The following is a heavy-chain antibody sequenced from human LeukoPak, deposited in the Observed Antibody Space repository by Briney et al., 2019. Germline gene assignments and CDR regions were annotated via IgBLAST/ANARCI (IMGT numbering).Heavy chain of an antibody. J-gene: IGHJ6*03. CDR3: ARDVNSRELLWFGDYYYYMDV. CDR2: INPSGGST. D-gene: IGHD3-10*01. CDR1: GYTFTSYY. V-gene: IGHV1-46*01. Sequence: ASVKVSCKASGYTFTSYYMHWVRQAPGQGLERMGIINPSGGSTSYAQKFQGRVTMTRDTSTSTVYMELSSLRSEDTAVYYCARDVNSRELLWFGDYYYYMDVWGKGTTVTVSS.